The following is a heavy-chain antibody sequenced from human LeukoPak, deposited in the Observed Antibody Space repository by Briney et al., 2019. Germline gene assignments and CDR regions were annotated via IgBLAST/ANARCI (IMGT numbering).Heavy chain of an antibody. V-gene: IGHV4-61*01. CDR2: KYYSGST. CDR3: ARGRSYGFDFDS. J-gene: IGHJ4*02. D-gene: IGHD5-18*01. Sequence: SETLSLTCDVSGVSINTCCYYWTWIRQPPGKGLEWIGYKYYSGSTRYDSSLRSRLTISLDTSKNQFSLRLTSVTAADTAVYYCARGRSYGFDFDSWGPGTLVIVSS. CDR1: GVSINTCCYY.